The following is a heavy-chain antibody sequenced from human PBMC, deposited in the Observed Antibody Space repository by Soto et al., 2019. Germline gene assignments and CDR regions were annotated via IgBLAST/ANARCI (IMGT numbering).Heavy chain of an antibody. Sequence: EVQLVESGGGLVQPGKSLRLSCAASGFTFDDYAMHWVRQAPGKGLEWVAGVSWHSVDIAYADSVQGRFTISRDNAKNYLDLKMHSLREDDSDLDDCVRDAIVGVTIVGKDEFDVWGHWTMVTGS. V-gene: IGHV3-9*01. J-gene: IGHJ3*01. CDR3: VRDAIVGVTIVGKDEFDV. CDR1: GFTFDDYA. D-gene: IGHD1-26*01. CDR2: VSWHSVDI.